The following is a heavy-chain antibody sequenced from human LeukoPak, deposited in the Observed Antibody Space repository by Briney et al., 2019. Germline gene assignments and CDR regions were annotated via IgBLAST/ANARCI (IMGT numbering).Heavy chain of an antibody. V-gene: IGHV3-23*01. CDR1: GVTLSSYA. J-gene: IGHJ4*02. Sequence: GGSLRLSCAASGVTLSSYAMSWARQAPGKGLEWVSGISSSGSGGNTYYADSVKGRFTISRDNSKNTLYLQMDSLRAEDTAVYHCAKNLDGVATYFDYWGQGTLVTVSS. D-gene: IGHD5-12*01. CDR3: AKNLDGVATYFDY. CDR2: ISSSGSGGNT.